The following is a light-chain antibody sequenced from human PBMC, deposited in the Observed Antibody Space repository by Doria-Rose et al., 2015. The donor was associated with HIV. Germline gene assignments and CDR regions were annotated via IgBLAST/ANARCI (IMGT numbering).Light chain of an antibody. V-gene: IGKV1-5*03. CDR2: KAS. Sequence: DIRVTQSPSTLSASVGDRVTITCRASQSISGWLAWYQQKPGKAPKLLIYKASSLESGVPSRFSGSGSGTEFTLTISSLQPDDSATYYCQQYNSYQETFGQGTKVEIK. CDR1: QSISGW. J-gene: IGKJ1*01. CDR3: QQYNSYQET.